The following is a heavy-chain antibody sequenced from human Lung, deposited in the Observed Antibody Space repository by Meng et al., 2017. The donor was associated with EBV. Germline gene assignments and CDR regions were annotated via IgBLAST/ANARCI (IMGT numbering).Heavy chain of an antibody. J-gene: IGHJ4*02. V-gene: IGHV4-31*03. D-gene: IGHD6-19*01. CDR3: ARLRLVWMFDY. CDR2: IYYSGST. CDR1: GGSVDSGAYY. Sequence: QGQRQVAGPGLVQPSQTLSLTCTVSGGSVDSGAYYWSWIRQRPGKGLEWIGYIYYSGSTFYTPSLKSRATLSVDTSKNQFSLKLNSVTAADTAVYYCARLRLVWMFDYWGQGALVTVSS.